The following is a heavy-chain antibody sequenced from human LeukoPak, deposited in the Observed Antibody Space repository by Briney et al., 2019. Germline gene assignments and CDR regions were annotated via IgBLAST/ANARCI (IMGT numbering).Heavy chain of an antibody. J-gene: IGHJ4*02. D-gene: IGHD3-3*01. CDR1: RYTFTSYY. V-gene: IGHV1-46*03. CDR2: INPSGGST. Sequence: ASVKVSCKASRYTFTSYYMHWVRQAPGQGLEWMGIINPSGGSTSYAQKFQGRVTMTRDTSTSTVYMELSSLRSEDTAVYYCARDQSGYYDFWSGYPSMAPKYYFDYWGQGTLVTVSS. CDR3: ARDQSGYYDFWSGYPSMAPKYYFDY.